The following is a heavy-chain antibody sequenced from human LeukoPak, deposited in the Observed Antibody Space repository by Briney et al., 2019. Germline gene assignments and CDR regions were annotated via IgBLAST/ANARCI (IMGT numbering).Heavy chain of an antibody. CDR3: AKAMYSSGWDDLDY. V-gene: IGHV3-23*01. Sequence: PGGSLRLSCAASGFTFSSYAMSWVRQAPGKGLEWASAISGGGSSTHYADSVKGHFTISRDNSKNTLYLQMNSLRAEDTAVYYCAKAMYSSGWDDLDYWGQGTLVTVSS. CDR1: GFTFSSYA. CDR2: ISGGGSST. J-gene: IGHJ4*02. D-gene: IGHD6-19*01.